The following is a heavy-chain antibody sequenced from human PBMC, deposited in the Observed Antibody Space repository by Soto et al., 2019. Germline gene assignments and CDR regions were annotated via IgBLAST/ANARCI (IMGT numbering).Heavy chain of an antibody. D-gene: IGHD6-25*01. CDR3: AREGIAAINFDY. CDR2: INHSGST. Sequence: SETLSLTCAVYGGSFSGNYWSWIRQPPGKGLEWIGEINHSGSTNYNPSLKSRVTISVDTSKNQFSLKLSSVTAADTAVYYCAREGIAAINFDYWGQGTLVTVSS. CDR1: GGSFSGNY. J-gene: IGHJ4*02. V-gene: IGHV4-34*01.